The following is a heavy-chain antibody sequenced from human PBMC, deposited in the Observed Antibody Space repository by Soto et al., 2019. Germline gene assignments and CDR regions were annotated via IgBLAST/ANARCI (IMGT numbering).Heavy chain of an antibody. J-gene: IGHJ6*02. Sequence: HSESLSLTCAVSGGSISIVVHYWAWIRQQPGKGLEWIGYIYYSGSTDYNPSLKSRVTISVDRSKNQFSLNLSSVTAADTAIYYCARESGGYDSSTRYGLDVWGQGTMVTVYS. CDR1: GGSISIVVHY. V-gene: IGHV4-31*11. CDR2: IYYSGST. D-gene: IGHD5-12*01. CDR3: ARESGGYDSSTRYGLDV.